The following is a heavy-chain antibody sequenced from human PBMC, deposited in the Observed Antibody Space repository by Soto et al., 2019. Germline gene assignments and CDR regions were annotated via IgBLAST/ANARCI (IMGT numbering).Heavy chain of an antibody. Sequence: SETLSLTCTVSGGSISSSSYYWGWIRQPPGKGLEWIGSIYYSGSTYYNPSLKSRVTISVDTSKNQFSLKLSSVTAADTAVYYCARHVSYCSSTSCYRAGWFDPWGQGTLVTVSS. V-gene: IGHV4-39*01. CDR2: IYYSGST. CDR1: GGSISSSSYY. J-gene: IGHJ5*02. CDR3: ARHVSYCSSTSCYRAGWFDP. D-gene: IGHD2-2*01.